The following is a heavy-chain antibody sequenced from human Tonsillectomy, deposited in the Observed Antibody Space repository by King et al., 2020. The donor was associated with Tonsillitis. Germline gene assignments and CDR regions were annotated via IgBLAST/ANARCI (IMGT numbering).Heavy chain of an antibody. CDR1: GFTFSNYG. CDR3: ARPEVTPPNYYYYGMDV. CDR2: ISYDGSNK. D-gene: IGHD4-23*01. J-gene: IGHJ6*04. Sequence: VQLVESGGGVVQPGRSLRLSCAASGFTFSNYGMHWVRQAPGKGLEWVAVISYDGSNKYYADSVKGRFTISRDNSKNTLYLQMNSLRAEDTAVYYCARPEVTPPNYYYYGMDVCGEGTTVTVSS. V-gene: IGHV3-33*05.